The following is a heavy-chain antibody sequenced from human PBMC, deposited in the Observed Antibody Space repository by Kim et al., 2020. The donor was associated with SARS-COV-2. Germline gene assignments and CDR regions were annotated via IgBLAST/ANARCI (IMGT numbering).Heavy chain of an antibody. CDR1: GYTFTSYA. Sequence: ASVKVSCKASGYTFTSYAMHWVRQAPGQRLEWMGWINAGNGNTKYSQKFQGRVTITRDTSASTAYMELSSLRSEDTAVYYCARSRFGRTQLIPIDYWGQGTLVTVSS. CDR3: ARSRFGRTQLIPIDY. CDR2: INAGNGNT. J-gene: IGHJ4*02. V-gene: IGHV1-3*01. D-gene: IGHD3-10*01.